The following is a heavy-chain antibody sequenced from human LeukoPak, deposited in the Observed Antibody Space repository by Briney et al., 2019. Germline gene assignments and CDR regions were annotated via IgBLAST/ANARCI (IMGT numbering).Heavy chain of an antibody. J-gene: IGHJ5*02. Sequence: PVRVSCKASGGTFSSYAISWVRQAPGQGLEWMGGIIPIFGTANYAQKFQGRVTITADESTSTAYMELSSLRSEDTAVYYCARSGKRQIDNWFDPWGQGTLVTVSS. CDR2: IIPIFGTA. V-gene: IGHV1-69*13. D-gene: IGHD3-3*01. CDR1: GGTFSSYA. CDR3: ARSGKRQIDNWFDP.